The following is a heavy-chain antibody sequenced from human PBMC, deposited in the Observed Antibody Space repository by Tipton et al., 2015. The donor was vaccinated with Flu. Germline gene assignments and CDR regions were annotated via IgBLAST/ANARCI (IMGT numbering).Heavy chain of an antibody. J-gene: IGHJ4*02. CDR1: GGSLSSYY. CDR3: ARGSGSGTFMIFDL. D-gene: IGHD3-10*01. V-gene: IGHV4-4*07. CDR2: MYTSGST. Sequence: TLSLTCTVSGGSLSSYYWSWIRQPAGKGLEWIGRMYTSGSTNYNPSLKSRLTMSVDESKQKFSLKLISMTAADTAVYYFARGSGSGTFMIFDLWGQGTLVTVSS.